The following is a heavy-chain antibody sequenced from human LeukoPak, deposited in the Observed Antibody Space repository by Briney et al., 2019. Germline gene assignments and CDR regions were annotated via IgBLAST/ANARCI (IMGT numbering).Heavy chain of an antibody. CDR3: ARDKDWDY. CDR2: IIPLLSIT. V-gene: IGHV1-69*04. J-gene: IGHJ4*02. Sequence: GASVKVSCKASGGTFSSYAISWVRQAPGQGPEWMGTIIPLLSITNNAQKFQGRVTITADKSTSIAYMELSSLRSEDTAVYYCARDKDWDYWGQGTLVTVSS. D-gene: IGHD3/OR15-3a*01. CDR1: GGTFSSYA.